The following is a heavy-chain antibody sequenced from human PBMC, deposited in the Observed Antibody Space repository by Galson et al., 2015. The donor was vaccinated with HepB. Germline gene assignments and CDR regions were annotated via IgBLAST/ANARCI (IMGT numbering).Heavy chain of an antibody. Sequence: SLRLSCAASGFTFSSYSMNWVRQAPGKGLEWVSSISSSSYIYYADSVKGRFTISRDNAKNSLYLQMNSLRAEDTAVYYCARENWNDGGVDYWGQGTLVTVSS. J-gene: IGHJ4*02. D-gene: IGHD1-1*01. V-gene: IGHV3-21*01. CDR2: ISSSSYI. CDR1: GFTFSSYS. CDR3: ARENWNDGGVDY.